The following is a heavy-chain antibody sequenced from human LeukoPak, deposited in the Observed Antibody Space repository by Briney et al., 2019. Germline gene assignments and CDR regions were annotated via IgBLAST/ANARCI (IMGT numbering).Heavy chain of an antibody. CDR1: GGSISSGDYY. D-gene: IGHD3-3*01. V-gene: IGHV4-30-4*08. Sequence: SETLSLNCTVSGGSISSGDYYWSWIRQPPGKGLEWIVYIYYSGSTYYNPSLKSQVTISVDTSKNQFSLKLSSVTAADTAVYYCARTDFWSGHYYFDYWGQGTLVTVSS. CDR2: IYYSGST. J-gene: IGHJ4*02. CDR3: ARTDFWSGHYYFDY.